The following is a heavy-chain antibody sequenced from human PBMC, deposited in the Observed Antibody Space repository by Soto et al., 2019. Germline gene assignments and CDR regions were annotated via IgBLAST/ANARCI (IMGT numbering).Heavy chain of an antibody. CDR1: GFSLSTSGVG. J-gene: IGHJ2*01. Sequence: QITVKESGPKLVKPSQTLTLTCAFSGFSLSTSGVGVGWVRQPPGKAPEWLALIYWDDDKRYRPSLKSRLSITKDTSKDQVVFTMTNMDPVDTDTYYCVHQDWNNNNYYFDLWGRGTLVTVSS. CDR3: VHQDWNNNNYYFDL. V-gene: IGHV2-5*02. CDR2: IYWDDDK. D-gene: IGHD4-4*01.